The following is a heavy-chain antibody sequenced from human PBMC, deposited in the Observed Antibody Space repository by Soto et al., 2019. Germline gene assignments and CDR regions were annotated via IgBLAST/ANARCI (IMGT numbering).Heavy chain of an antibody. CDR1: GGSFSGYY. V-gene: IGHV4-34*01. CDR3: ARVEYSYVVRIRVDP. Sequence: QVQLQQWGAGLLKPSETLSLTCAVYGGSFSGYYWSWIRQPPGKGLEWIGEINHSGSTNYNPSLKSRVTISGDTSKNQFSLKLSSVTAADTAVYYCARVEYSYVVRIRVDPWGQGTLVTVSS. D-gene: IGHD5-18*01. J-gene: IGHJ5*02. CDR2: INHSGST.